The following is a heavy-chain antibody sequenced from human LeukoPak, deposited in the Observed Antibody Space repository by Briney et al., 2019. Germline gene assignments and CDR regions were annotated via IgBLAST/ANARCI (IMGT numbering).Heavy chain of an antibody. V-gene: IGHV3-33*01. CDR1: GFTFSSYG. Sequence: PGGSLRLSCAASGFTFSSYGMHWVRQAPGKGLEWVAVIWYDGSNKYYADSVKGRFTISRDNSKNTLYLQMNSLRAEDTAVYYCAREAKWCRGRPIDYWGQGTLVTVSS. CDR3: AREAKWCRGRPIDY. CDR2: IWYDGSNK. J-gene: IGHJ4*02. D-gene: IGHD2-8*02.